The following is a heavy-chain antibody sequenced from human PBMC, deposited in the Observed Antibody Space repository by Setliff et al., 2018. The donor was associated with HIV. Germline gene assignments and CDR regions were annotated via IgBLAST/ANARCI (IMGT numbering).Heavy chain of an antibody. CDR2: IGDKSYSYAT. V-gene: IGHV3-73*01. CDR3: TRPQFFYDHNGRDN. D-gene: IGHD2-8*01. J-gene: IGHJ4*02. CDR1: GFTFSDSA. Sequence: GSLRLSCVTSGFTFSDSAMHWVRQASGKGLEWVGRIGDKSYSYATAYAESVKGRFTISRDESRKTAYLQMSSLTSEDTAVYYCTRPQFFYDHNGRDNWGQGTLVTVSS.